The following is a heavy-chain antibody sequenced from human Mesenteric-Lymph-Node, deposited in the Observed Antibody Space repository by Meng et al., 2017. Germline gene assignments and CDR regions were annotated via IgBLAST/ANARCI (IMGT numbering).Heavy chain of an antibody. CDR2: IRPSGGRT. V-gene: IGHV1-46*01. CDR1: GYSFTNYY. CDR3: VRGGYYYYGMDV. Sequence: ASVKVSCKASGYSFTNYYIHWVRQAPGQGLEYMGIIRPSGGRTSYAQRFQGRLTMTRDTSTSTVYMELSGLTSEDTAVYSCVRGGYYYYGMDVWGQGTTVTVSS. J-gene: IGHJ6*02.